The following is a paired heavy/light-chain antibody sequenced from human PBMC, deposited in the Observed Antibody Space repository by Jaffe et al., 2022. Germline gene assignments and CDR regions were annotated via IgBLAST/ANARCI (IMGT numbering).Light chain of an antibody. J-gene: IGLJ1*01. Sequence: QSVLTQPPSVSAAPGQKVTISCSGSNSSIGNNYVSWYQQLPGTAPKLLIYENNKRPSGIPDRFSGSKSGTSATLGITGLQTGDEADYYCGTWDSSLSAHVFGTGTKVTVL. CDR1: NSSIGNNY. CDR3: GTWDSSLSAHV. CDR2: ENN. V-gene: IGLV1-51*02.
Heavy chain of an antibody. Sequence: EVQLVESGGGLVQPGGSLRLSCVASGFTFSNNWMTWVRQAPGKGLEWVANINQDGSENYYVDSVKGRFTISRDNAKNSLSLQMNSLRAEDTAVYYCARASGWDTTMITEFDCWGQGTLVTVSS. CDR2: INQDGSEN. CDR3: ARASGWDTTMITEFDC. J-gene: IGHJ4*02. D-gene: IGHD5-18*01. CDR1: GFTFSNNW. V-gene: IGHV3-7*05.